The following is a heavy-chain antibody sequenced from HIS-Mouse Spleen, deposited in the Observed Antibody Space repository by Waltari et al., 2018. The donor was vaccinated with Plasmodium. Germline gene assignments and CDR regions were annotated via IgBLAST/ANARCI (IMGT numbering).Heavy chain of an antibody. V-gene: IGHV1-2*02. CDR3: AILRVTMVRGVPYAFDI. CDR2: INPNMGGT. Sequence: QVQLVQSGAEVKKPGASVKVSCKASGYTFTGYYMHWVRQAPGQGLEWMGWINPNMGGTNYAKKFQGRVTMTRDTSISTAYMELSRLRSDDTAVYYCAILRVTMVRGVPYAFDIWGQGT. CDR1: GYTFTGYY. J-gene: IGHJ3*02. D-gene: IGHD3-10*01.